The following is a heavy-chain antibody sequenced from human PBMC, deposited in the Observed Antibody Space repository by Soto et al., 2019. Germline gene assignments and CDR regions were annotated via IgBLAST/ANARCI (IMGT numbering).Heavy chain of an antibody. J-gene: IGHJ6*02. V-gene: IGHV3-74*01. CDR2: INSDGSSA. CDR3: AIAPRYGMDV. CDR1: GFTFSSYW. Sequence: EVQLVESGGGLVQAGGSLRLSCAASGFTFSSYWMHWVRQAPGNGLVWLSRINSDGSSATYADSVKGRFTISRDKAKSTLYLQMNSLRAEDTAMYYCAIAPRYGMDVWGQGITVTVSS.